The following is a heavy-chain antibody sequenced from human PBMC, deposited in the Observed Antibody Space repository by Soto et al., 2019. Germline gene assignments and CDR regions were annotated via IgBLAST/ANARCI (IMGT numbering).Heavy chain of an antibody. CDR1: GFYFSDFY. Sequence: GSLSLSCAASGFYFSDFYISWIRQAPGKGLEWVSFISGTGETIYYAESVKGRFTISRDNAQNSLDLQMNSLRDEDTAIYYCASQLQGSRRKYYLHFWGQGTLVTVS. D-gene: IGHD1-26*01. CDR3: ASQLQGSRRKYYLHF. J-gene: IGHJ4*02. V-gene: IGHV3-11*01. CDR2: ISGTGETI.